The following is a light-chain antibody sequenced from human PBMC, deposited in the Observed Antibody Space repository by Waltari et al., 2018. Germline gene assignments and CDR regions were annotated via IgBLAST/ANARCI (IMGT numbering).Light chain of an antibody. V-gene: IGLV3-21*02. Sequence: SYELTQPPSVSVAPGQTARITCDGDQIGSQNGHWYQHKPGQAPVLVVYDDGDRPSGIPERFSGSNSGNTAALTISRVDAGDEAEYYCQVWDSGSNHYVFGTVTKVTVL. CDR1: QIGSQN. J-gene: IGLJ1*01. CDR3: QVWDSGSNHYV. CDR2: DDG.